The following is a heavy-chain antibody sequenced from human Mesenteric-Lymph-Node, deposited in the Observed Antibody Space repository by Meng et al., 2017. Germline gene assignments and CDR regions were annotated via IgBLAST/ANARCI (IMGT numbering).Heavy chain of an antibody. J-gene: IGHJ4*02. V-gene: IGHV7-4-1*01. CDR2: INTNTGNP. CDR1: GDTFTRYS. D-gene: IGHD3-10*01. CDR3: ARDDTYGSLDY. Sequence: QVHLVQSGSELKKPGASVRVSCKASGDTFTRYSTNWFRQAPGQGLEWMGWINTNTGNPTSAQGFTGRFLFSLDTSVSTAYLHILNLKAEDTAMYYCARDDTYGSLDYWGQGTLVTVSS.